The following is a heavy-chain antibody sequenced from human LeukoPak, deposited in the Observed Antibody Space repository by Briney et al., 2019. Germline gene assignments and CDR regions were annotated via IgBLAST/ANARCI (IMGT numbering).Heavy chain of an antibody. V-gene: IGHV3-30*19. J-gene: IGHJ4*02. CDR1: PFTFSSYG. Sequence: GGSLRLSCAASPFTFSSYGMHWVRQAPGKGLEWVAYIQYDGSNQQYADSVKGRFSISRDSSKNILYLQMNSLRAEDTAVYYCARRLPWLALDYWGQGTLVTVSS. D-gene: IGHD6-19*01. CDR2: IQYDGSNQ. CDR3: ARRLPWLALDY.